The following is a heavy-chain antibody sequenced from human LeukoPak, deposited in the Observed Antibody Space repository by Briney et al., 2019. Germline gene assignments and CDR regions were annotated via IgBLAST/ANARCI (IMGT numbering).Heavy chain of an antibody. CDR3: ARQTGSGLFILP. V-gene: IGHV4-34*01. CDR1: GVSFSGYY. CDR2: INHSGST. D-gene: IGHD3/OR15-3a*01. Sequence: SETLSLTCAVYGVSFSGYYWSWIRQPPGKGLEWIGEINHSGSTNYNPSLKSRVTISVDTSKNQFSLKLSSVTAADTAVYYCARQTGSGLFILPGGQGTLVTVSS. J-gene: IGHJ4*02.